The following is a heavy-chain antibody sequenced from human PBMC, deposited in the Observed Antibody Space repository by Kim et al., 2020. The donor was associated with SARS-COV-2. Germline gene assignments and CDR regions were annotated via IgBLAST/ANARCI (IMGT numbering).Heavy chain of an antibody. CDR2: INTNTGNP. D-gene: IGHD3-22*01. J-gene: IGHJ5*02. CDR3: ARDRSWGGNYDSSGYYPSPYNWFDP. CDR1: GYTFTDNA. V-gene: IGHV7-4-1*02. Sequence: ASVKVSCKASGYTFTDNAMNWVRQAPGQGLEWVGWINTNTGNPAYAQGFPGRFVFSLDTSVSTAYLQINSLKAEDTAVYYCARDRSWGGNYDSSGYYPSPYNWFDPWGQGTLVTVSS.